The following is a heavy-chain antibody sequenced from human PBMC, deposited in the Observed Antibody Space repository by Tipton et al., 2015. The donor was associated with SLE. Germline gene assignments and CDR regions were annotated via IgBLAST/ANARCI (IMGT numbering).Heavy chain of an antibody. CDR3: VGATSYYFDY. Sequence: TLSLTCTVSGGSISRYYWSWIRQPPGKGLEWIGYIDDSGCTNYNPSLKRRVTIAVDTSKNQFSLKLSSVTAADTAVYYCVGATSYYFDYWGQGTLVTVSS. CDR2: IDDSGCT. CDR1: GGSISRYY. D-gene: IGHD6-6*01. J-gene: IGHJ4*02. V-gene: IGHV4-59*01.